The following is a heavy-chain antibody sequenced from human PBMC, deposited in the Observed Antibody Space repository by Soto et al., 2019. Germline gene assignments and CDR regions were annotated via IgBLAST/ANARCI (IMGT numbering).Heavy chain of an antibody. CDR3: ARVGGSYSYYYYGMDV. Sequence: GASVKVSCKASGYTFTSYGISWVRQAPGQGLEWMGWISAYNGNTNYAQKLQGRVTMTTDTSTSTAYMELRRLRSDDTAVYYCARVGGSYSYYYYGMDVWGQGTTVTVSS. J-gene: IGHJ6*02. D-gene: IGHD1-26*01. CDR2: ISAYNGNT. V-gene: IGHV1-18*04. CDR1: GYTFTSYG.